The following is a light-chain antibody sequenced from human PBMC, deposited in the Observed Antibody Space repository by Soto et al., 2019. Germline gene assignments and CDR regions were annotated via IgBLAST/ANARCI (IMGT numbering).Light chain of an antibody. CDR1: QSVSSN. CDR3: QQYDNWKN. CDR2: DAS. J-gene: IGKJ2*01. Sequence: EIVMTQSPATLSVSPGERATLSCRASQSVSSNLAWYQQKPGQAPRLLIYDASTRATGIPARFSGSGSGTVFTLTISSLQSEDFAVYYCQQYDNWKNFGQGTKLEIK. V-gene: IGKV3-15*01.